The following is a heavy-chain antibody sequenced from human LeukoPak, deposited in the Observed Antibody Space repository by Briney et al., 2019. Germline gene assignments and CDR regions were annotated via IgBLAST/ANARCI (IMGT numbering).Heavy chain of an antibody. J-gene: IGHJ4*02. Sequence: KPSETLSLTCAVSGGSISSGGYSWSWIRQPPGKGLEWIGYIYYSGSTYYNPSLKSRVTISVDTSKNQFSLKLSSVTAADTAVYYCARVAQPWVTYGFDYWGQGTLVTVSS. CDR1: GGSISSGGYS. D-gene: IGHD4-17*01. CDR3: ARVAQPWVTYGFDY. CDR2: IYYSGST. V-gene: IGHV4-30-4*07.